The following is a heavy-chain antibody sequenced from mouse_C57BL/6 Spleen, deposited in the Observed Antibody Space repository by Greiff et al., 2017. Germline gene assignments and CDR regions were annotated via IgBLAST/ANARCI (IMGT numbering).Heavy chain of an antibody. Sequence: EVKLVESGGGLVQPGGSLKLSCAASGFTFSDYYMYWVRQTPEKRLEWVAYISNGGGSTYYPDTVKGRFTISRDNAKNTLYLQMSRLKSEDTAMYYCARCYDGYYSYAMDYWGQGTSVTVSS. D-gene: IGHD2-3*01. CDR2: ISNGGGST. J-gene: IGHJ4*01. CDR3: ARCYDGYYSYAMDY. CDR1: GFTFSDYY. V-gene: IGHV5-12*01.